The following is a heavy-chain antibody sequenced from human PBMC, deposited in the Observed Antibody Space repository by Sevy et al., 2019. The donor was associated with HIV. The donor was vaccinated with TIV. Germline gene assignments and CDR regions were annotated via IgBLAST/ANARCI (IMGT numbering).Heavy chain of an antibody. J-gene: IGHJ4*02. CDR3: ARDRYDFSPYYFDY. V-gene: IGHV3-48*02. CDR2: ISSSSSTI. CDR1: GFTFSSYS. Sequence: GGSLRLSCAASGFTFSSYSMNWVRQAPGKGLEWVSYISSSSSTIYYADSVKGRFTISRDNAKNSLYLQMNSLRDEDTAVYYCARDRYDFSPYYFDYWGQRTLVTVSS. D-gene: IGHD3-3*01.